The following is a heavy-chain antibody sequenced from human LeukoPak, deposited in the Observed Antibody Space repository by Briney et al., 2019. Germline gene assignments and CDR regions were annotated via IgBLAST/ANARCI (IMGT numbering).Heavy chain of an antibody. Sequence: ASVKVSCKASGYTFTSYGISWVRQAPGQGLEWMGWISAYNGNTNYAQKLQGRVTMTTDTSTSTAYMELRSLRSDDTAVYYCARLHSVYSGSYGWFDPWGQGTLVTVSS. CDR2: ISAYNGNT. CDR1: GYTFTSYG. CDR3: ARLHSVYSGSYGWFDP. J-gene: IGHJ5*02. D-gene: IGHD1-26*01. V-gene: IGHV1-18*01.